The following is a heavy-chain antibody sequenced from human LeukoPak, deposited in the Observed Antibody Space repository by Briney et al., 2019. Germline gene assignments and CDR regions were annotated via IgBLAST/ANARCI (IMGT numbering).Heavy chain of an antibody. J-gene: IGHJ5*02. CDR3: VRSYHPGGWFDP. CDR2: ISGSGGST. V-gene: IGHV3-23*01. Sequence: GGPRRLPCAASGFTFSSYAMGWVCQAPGKGLEWVSAISGSGGSTYSADPVKGRFTISRDNAKNSLYLQMNSLTAEDTAVHYCVRSYHPGGWFDPWGQGTLVTVSS. CDR1: GFTFSSYA. D-gene: IGHD2-21*01.